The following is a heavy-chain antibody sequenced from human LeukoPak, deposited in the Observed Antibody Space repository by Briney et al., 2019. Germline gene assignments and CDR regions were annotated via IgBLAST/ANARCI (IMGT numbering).Heavy chain of an antibody. CDR1: GCTFSSYS. CDR2: ISGSGGST. D-gene: IGHD6-13*01. J-gene: IGHJ4*02. CDR3: ARGRYSSSWYGYYFDY. V-gene: IGHV3-23*01. Sequence: GGSLRLSCAASGCTFSSYSMSWVRQAPGKGLEWVSAISGSGGSTYYADSVKGRFTISRDNSKNTLDLQLNSLRAEDTAVYYCARGRYSSSWYGYYFDYWGQGTLVTVSS.